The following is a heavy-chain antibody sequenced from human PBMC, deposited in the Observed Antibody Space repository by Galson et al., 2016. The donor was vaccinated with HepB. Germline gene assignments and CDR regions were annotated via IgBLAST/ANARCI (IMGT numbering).Heavy chain of an antibody. CDR1: GFTFTHYW. J-gene: IGHJ4*02. Sequence: SLRLSCAVSGFTFTHYWMSWVRQAPGKGLEAVANINEHGTEVFYVDSVKGRLTISRDNARNSLFLQMNSLRAEDTAIYFCARAATSGSVDFWGQGTLVTVSS. CDR2: INEHGTEV. CDR3: ARAATSGSVDF. V-gene: IGHV3-7*03. D-gene: IGHD3-10*01.